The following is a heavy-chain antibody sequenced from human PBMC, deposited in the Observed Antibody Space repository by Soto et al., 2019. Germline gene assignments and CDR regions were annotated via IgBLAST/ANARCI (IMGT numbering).Heavy chain of an antibody. V-gene: IGHV3-30*18. CDR1: GFRFRDYD. Sequence: QVQLVESGGGVVQPGRSLRLPCEASGFRFRDYDMHWVRQAPGKGLEWVAGISYDGTKKTYGDSVKGRFTIFRDNSKNTLYLQMDSLRPDDTAVYFCAKHDTLEATRAWGFDYWGRGTLVTVSS. D-gene: IGHD1-26*01. J-gene: IGHJ4*02. CDR3: AKHDTLEATRAWGFDY. CDR2: ISYDGTKK.